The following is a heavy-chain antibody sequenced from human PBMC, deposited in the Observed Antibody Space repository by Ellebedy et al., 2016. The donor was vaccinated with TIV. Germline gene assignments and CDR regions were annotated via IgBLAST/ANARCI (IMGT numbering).Heavy chain of an antibody. Sequence: GESLTISCKGSGYSFTSYWIGWVRQVPGKGLEWMGIIYPGDSDTRYSPSFQGQVTISADKSISTAYLQWSSLKASDTAMYYCARRITMVRGVIRETYAFDIWGQGTMVTVSS. CDR1: GYSFTSYW. V-gene: IGHV5-51*01. CDR2: IYPGDSDT. D-gene: IGHD3-10*01. J-gene: IGHJ3*02. CDR3: ARRITMVRGVIRETYAFDI.